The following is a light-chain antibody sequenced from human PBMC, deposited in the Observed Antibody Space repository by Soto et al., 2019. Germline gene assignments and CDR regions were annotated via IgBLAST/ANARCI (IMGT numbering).Light chain of an antibody. Sequence: DIQMTQSPSALSASVGDRVTITCRARQSISSWLAWYQQKPGRAPKLLIYKASSLESGVPSRFSGSGSGTEFTLTISSLQPDDFATYYCQQYNSYSRTFRQGTKVDIK. CDR1: QSISSW. CDR2: KAS. J-gene: IGKJ2*01. V-gene: IGKV1-5*03. CDR3: QQYNSYSRT.